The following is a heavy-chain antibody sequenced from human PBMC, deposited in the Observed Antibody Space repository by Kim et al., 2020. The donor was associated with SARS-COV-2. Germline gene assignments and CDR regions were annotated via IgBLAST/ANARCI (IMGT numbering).Heavy chain of an antibody. J-gene: IGHJ6*02. D-gene: IGHD3-9*01. Sequence: ASVKVSCKASGYTFTSYGISWVRQAPGQGLEWMGWISAYNGNTNYAQKLQGRVTMTTDTSTSTAYMELRSLRSDDTAVYYCARVVGGYFDWLSYYYYGMDVWGQGTTVTVSS. CDR2: ISAYNGNT. CDR3: ARVVGGYFDWLSYYYYGMDV. CDR1: GYTFTSYG. V-gene: IGHV1-18*01.